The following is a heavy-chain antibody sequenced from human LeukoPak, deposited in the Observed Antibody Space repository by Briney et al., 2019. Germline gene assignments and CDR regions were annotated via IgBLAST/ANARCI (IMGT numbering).Heavy chain of an antibody. CDR2: IYYSGST. D-gene: IGHD1-26*01. CDR3: ARDRLVGAAHFDY. CDR1: GGSISSSSYY. Sequence: SETLSLTCTVSGGSISSSSYYWGWIRQPPGKGLEWIGSIYYSGSTYYNPSLKSRVTISVDTSKNQLSLKLSSVTAADTAVYYCARDRLVGAAHFDYWGQGTLVTVSS. V-gene: IGHV4-39*07. J-gene: IGHJ4*02.